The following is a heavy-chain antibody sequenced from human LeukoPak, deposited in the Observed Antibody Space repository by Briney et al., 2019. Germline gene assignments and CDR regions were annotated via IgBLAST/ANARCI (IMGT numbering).Heavy chain of an antibody. J-gene: IGHJ4*02. Sequence: PGGSLRLSCAASGFTFSSYAIAWVRRAPGKGLKWVSTISGSGSMTYYADSVKGRFTISRDSSRNTLYLQMNSLRAEDTAVYHCAKAESHYDQLTPFDYWGQGTLVTVSS. CDR2: ISGSGSMT. CDR1: GFTFSSYA. D-gene: IGHD5-12*01. V-gene: IGHV3-23*01. CDR3: AKAESHYDQLTPFDY.